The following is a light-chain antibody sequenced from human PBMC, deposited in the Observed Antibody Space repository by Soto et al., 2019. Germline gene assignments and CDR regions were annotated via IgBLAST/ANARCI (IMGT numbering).Light chain of an antibody. J-gene: IGKJ3*01. CDR2: AAS. CDR1: QSIGSY. Sequence: DIQMTQSPTSLSASVGDRVTITWRASQSIGSYLNWYQQKPGKAPQLLIYAASTLQSGVPSRFSVSGSDTDFTLTITSLQPEDFATYYCQQSYSAAPLTFGPGTKVDVK. CDR3: QQSYSAAPLT. V-gene: IGKV1-39*01.